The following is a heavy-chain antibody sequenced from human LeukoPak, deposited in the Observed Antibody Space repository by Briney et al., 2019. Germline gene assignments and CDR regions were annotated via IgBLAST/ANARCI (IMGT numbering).Heavy chain of an antibody. Sequence: PSETLSLTCTVSGGSISSYYWIWIRQPPGKGLEWAGYMYHSGSTNYNPSLKSRVTISVDTSKNQFSLKLSAVTAAVTAVYYCARALYGDPRKRYFDLWGRGTLVTVSS. CDR2: MYHSGST. D-gene: IGHD4-17*01. V-gene: IGHV4-59*01. J-gene: IGHJ2*01. CDR3: ARALYGDPRKRYFDL. CDR1: GGSISSYY.